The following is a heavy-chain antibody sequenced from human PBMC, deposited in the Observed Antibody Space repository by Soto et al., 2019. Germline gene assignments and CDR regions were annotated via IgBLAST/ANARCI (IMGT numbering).Heavy chain of an antibody. D-gene: IGHD2-8*01. CDR1: GFTFSTYS. J-gene: IGHJ4*02. CDR2: ISDNSSVI. Sequence: EAQLVESGGGLVQPGGSLRLSCAASGFTFSTYSINWVRQAPGKGLEWISYISDNSSVIYYADAVKGRFTISRDNAKNSLYLQMNSLRDEDTAVYYCARDRDAYCSKGICSGPYFDYWGQGTLVTVSS. V-gene: IGHV3-48*02. CDR3: ARDRDAYCSKGICSGPYFDY.